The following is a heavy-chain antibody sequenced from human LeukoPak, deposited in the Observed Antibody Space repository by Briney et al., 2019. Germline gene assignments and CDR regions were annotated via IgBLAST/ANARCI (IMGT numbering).Heavy chain of an antibody. CDR3: ARASITIFGVVISE. CDR1: GFTFSDHY. J-gene: IGHJ4*02. V-gene: IGHV3-72*01. D-gene: IGHD3-3*01. CDR2: TRNKANSYTT. Sequence: GGSLRLSCAASGFTFSDHYMDWVRQAPGKGLEWVGRTRNKANSYTTEYAASVKGRFTISRDDSKNSLYLQMNSLKTEDTAVYYCARASITIFGVVISEWGQGTLVTVSS.